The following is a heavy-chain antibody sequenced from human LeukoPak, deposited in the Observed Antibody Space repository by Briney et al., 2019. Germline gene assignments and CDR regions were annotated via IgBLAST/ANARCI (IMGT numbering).Heavy chain of an antibody. D-gene: IGHD2-8*01. CDR1: GYTFTNYG. V-gene: IGHV1-18*03. Sequence: ASVKVSCKASGYTFTNYGISWVRQAPGQGLEWMGWISTYNGNTNYAQKFQGRVTMTRDTSISTAYMELSRLRSDDMAVYYCARDHVSCWGQGTLVTVSS. CDR2: ISTYNGNT. J-gene: IGHJ4*02. CDR3: ARDHVSC.